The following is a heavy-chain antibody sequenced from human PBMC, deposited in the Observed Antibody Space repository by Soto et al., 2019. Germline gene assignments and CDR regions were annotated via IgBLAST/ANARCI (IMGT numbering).Heavy chain of an antibody. V-gene: IGHV3-11*01. CDR3: ARDHHEQMSLDW. CDR2: ISSSGGIK. J-gene: IGHJ4*02. Sequence: QVQLVESGGGLVKPGGSLRLSCVASGITFGDYYMTWVRQAPGKWLEWLSYISSSGGIKYYAYSVKGRFTISRDNGKNSLYLQMNSLRVDDTAVYYCARDHHEQMSLDWWCQGTLVTVSS. CDR1: GITFGDYY.